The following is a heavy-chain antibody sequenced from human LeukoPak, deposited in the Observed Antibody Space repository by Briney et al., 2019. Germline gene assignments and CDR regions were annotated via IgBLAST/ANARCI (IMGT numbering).Heavy chain of an antibody. J-gene: IGHJ5*02. D-gene: IGHD5-18*01. Sequence: GGSLRLSCAASGFTFSSYGMHWVRQAPGKGLEWVAFIRYDGSNKYYADSVKGRFTISRDNSKNTLYLQMNSLRAEDTAVYYCARARGYNKTRFDPWGQGTLVTVSS. V-gene: IGHV3-30*02. CDR1: GFTFSSYG. CDR2: IRYDGSNK. CDR3: ARARGYNKTRFDP.